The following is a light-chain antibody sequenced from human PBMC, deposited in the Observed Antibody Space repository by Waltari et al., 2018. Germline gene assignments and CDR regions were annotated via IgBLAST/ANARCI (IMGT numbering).Light chain of an antibody. CDR1: QSITKY. V-gene: IGKV1-39*01. Sequence: DIQMTQSPASLSASVGETVHITCRASQSITKYLNWYQQKAGEVPKLLMFTVSTLQRGVSSRFSGRGSGTNFTLTITSLQREDFATYHCQQTHTTPYTFGQGTKLEI. CDR3: QQTHTTPYT. J-gene: IGKJ2*01. CDR2: TVS.